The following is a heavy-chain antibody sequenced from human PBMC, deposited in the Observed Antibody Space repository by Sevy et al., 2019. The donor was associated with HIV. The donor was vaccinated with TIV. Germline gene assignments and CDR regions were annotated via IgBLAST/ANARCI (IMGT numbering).Heavy chain of an antibody. Sequence: GGSLRLSCEASGFSFNWYWMSWVRQTPEKGLEWVANINQAGSEKNYVDSVKGRFTISRDNAKNSLYLQMNSLRAEDTAVYYCASKGGSRPIHAFDAWGQGTMVTVSS. CDR1: GFSFNWYW. J-gene: IGHJ3*01. CDR2: INQAGSEK. CDR3: ASKGGSRPIHAFDA. V-gene: IGHV3-7*03. D-gene: IGHD3-10*01.